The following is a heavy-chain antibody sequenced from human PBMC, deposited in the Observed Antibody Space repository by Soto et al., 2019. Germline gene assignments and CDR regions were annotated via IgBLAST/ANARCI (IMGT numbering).Heavy chain of an antibody. V-gene: IGHV1-69*02. CDR1: GGTFSSYT. D-gene: IGHD3-3*01. J-gene: IGHJ4*02. Sequence: ASVKVSCKASGGTFSSYTISWVRQAPGQGLEWMGRIIPILGIANYAQKFQGRVTITADKSTSTAYMELSSLRSEDTAVYYCARGSSYDFWSGYLKAFDYWGQGTPVTAPQ. CDR2: IIPILGIA. CDR3: ARGSSYDFWSGYLKAFDY.